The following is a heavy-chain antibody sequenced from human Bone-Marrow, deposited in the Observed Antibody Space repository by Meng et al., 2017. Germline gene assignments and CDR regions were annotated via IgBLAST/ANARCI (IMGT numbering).Heavy chain of an antibody. D-gene: IGHD1-1*01. CDR1: GFTFSSYC. CDR3: ARESDNNYYYGMDA. Sequence: LSLTCAASGFTFSSYCMHWVRQAPGKGLEWVAAIWYDGSNKYYADSVKGRFTISRDNAKNTLYLQMNSLRAEDKAVYYCARESDNNYYYGMDAWGQGTTVTVSS. V-gene: IGHV3-33*01. J-gene: IGHJ6*02. CDR2: IWYDGSNK.